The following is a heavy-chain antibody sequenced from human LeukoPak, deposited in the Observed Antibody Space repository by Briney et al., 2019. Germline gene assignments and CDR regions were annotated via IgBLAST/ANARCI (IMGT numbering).Heavy chain of an antibody. Sequence: SETLSLTCIVSGGSIGTLYWNWIRQVPGKALEWIGFNDYHGNTKYNPSLKSRVTMSVDTSVDQVSLRLTSATAADTAIYFCATASGRSFWLDPWGQGRLVTVSS. CDR2: NDYHGNT. CDR1: GGSIGTLY. D-gene: IGHD2-15*01. V-gene: IGHV4-59*11. J-gene: IGHJ5*02. CDR3: ATASGRSFWLDP.